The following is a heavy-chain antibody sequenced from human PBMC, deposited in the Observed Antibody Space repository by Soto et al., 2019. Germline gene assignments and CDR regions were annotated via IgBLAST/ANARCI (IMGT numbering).Heavy chain of an antibody. Sequence: EVQLVESGGGLVQPGGSLRLSCAASGFTFSSYSMNWVRQAPGKGLEWISYISSSSSTIYNADSVKGRFTISRDNAKNSLYLQMNSLRAEDTAVYYCARGLYGSGSPHDYWGQGTLVTVSS. D-gene: IGHD3-10*01. V-gene: IGHV3-48*01. CDR1: GFTFSSYS. J-gene: IGHJ4*02. CDR2: ISSSSSTI. CDR3: ARGLYGSGSPHDY.